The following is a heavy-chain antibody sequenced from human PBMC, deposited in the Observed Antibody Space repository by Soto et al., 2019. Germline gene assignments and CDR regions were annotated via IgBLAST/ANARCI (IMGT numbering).Heavy chain of an antibody. V-gene: IGHV1-2*04. J-gene: IGHJ6*02. D-gene: IGHD3-10*01. Sequence: ASVKVSCKASGYTFTGYYMHWVRQAPGQGLEWIGWINPNSGGTNYAEKFQGWVTMTRGTSISTAYIELSRLRSDDTAGYYCAGDPLGHYHYGMDVWGQRTTVTVSS. CDR1: GYTFTGYY. CDR2: INPNSGGT. CDR3: AGDPLGHYHYGMDV.